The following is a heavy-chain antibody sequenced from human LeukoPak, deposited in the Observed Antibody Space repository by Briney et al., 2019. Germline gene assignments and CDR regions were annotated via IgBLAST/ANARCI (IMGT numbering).Heavy chain of an antibody. Sequence: GGSLRLSCAASGFTFSSYAMSWVRQAPGKGLEWVSAISGSGGSTYYADSVKGRFTISRDNSKNTLYLQMNSLRAEDTAVYYCAKDSGHCGGDCYPARGDNWFDPWGQGTLVTVSS. CDR2: ISGSGGST. D-gene: IGHD2-21*02. CDR3: AKDSGHCGGDCYPARGDNWFDP. CDR1: GFTFSSYA. V-gene: IGHV3-23*01. J-gene: IGHJ5*02.